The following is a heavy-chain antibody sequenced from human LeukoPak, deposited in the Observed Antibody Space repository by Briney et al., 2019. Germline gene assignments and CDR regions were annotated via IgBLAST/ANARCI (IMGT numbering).Heavy chain of an antibody. CDR1: GFTFSDYY. D-gene: IGHD2-2*01. Sequence: NPGGSLRLSCAASGFTFSDYYMSRIRQAPGKGLEWVSYISSSGSTIYYADSVKGRFTISRDNSKNTLYLQMNSLRAEDTAVYYCAKAPHIVVVPAAAHFDYWGQGTLVTVSS. CDR2: ISSSGSTI. J-gene: IGHJ4*02. V-gene: IGHV3-11*01. CDR3: AKAPHIVVVPAAAHFDY.